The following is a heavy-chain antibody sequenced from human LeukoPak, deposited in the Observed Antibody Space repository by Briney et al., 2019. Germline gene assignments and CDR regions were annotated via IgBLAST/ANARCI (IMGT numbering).Heavy chain of an antibody. Sequence: GGSLRLSCAASGFTFSSYSMNWVRQAPGKGLEWVSYISSSSTIYYADSVKGRFTISRDNSKNTLYLQKNSLRTDDTAIYYCAKSMTLQWRGFFDLWGRGTHVTVSS. CDR3: AKSMTLQWRGFFDL. V-gene: IGHV3-48*01. CDR1: GFTFSSYS. CDR2: ISSSSTI. J-gene: IGHJ2*01. D-gene: IGHD6-19*01.